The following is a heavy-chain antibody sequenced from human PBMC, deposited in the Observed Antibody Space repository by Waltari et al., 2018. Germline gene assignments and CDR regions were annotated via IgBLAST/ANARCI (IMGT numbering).Heavy chain of an antibody. CDR3: ARDLSGSYPHGI. J-gene: IGHJ3*02. CDR2: IYYSGST. Sequence: QPQLQESGPGLVKPSETLSLTCTVSGGSISSSSYSWGWIRQPPGKGLEWIGSIYYSGSTYYNPSLKSRVTRSVDTSKNQFSLKLSSLRSEDTAVYYCARDLSGSYPHGIWGQGTMVTVSS. D-gene: IGHD1-26*01. V-gene: IGHV4-39*07. CDR1: GGSISSSSYS.